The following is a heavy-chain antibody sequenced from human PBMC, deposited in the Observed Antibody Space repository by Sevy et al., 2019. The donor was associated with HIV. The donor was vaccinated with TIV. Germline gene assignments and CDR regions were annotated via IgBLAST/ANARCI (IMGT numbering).Heavy chain of an antibody. CDR1: GFTFSRYA. Sequence: GGSLRLSCAASGFTFSRYAMHWVRQAPGKGLEWVTIISYDGTIKYYAESVKGRFTISRDNSKNTLYLQMDSLSTDDTVADYCARNPNYSDDSSGSVHDAFDIWGQGTTVAVSS. J-gene: IGHJ3*02. CDR3: ARNPNYSDDSSGSVHDAFDI. CDR2: ISYDGTIK. D-gene: IGHD3-22*01. V-gene: IGHV3-30-3*01.